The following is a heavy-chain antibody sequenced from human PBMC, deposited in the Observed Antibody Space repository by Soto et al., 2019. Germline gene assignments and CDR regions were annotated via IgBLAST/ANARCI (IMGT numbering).Heavy chain of an antibody. Sequence: QVQLVQSGAEVKKPGSSVKVSCKASGGTFSSYAISWVRQAPGQGLEWMGGIIPIFGTANYAQKFQGRVTITADESTSTAYMELSSLRSEDTAVYYCARDPLWFGELLSNYYYQALDVWGQGTTVTVSS. CDR1: GGTFSSYA. CDR3: ARDPLWFGELLSNYYYQALDV. V-gene: IGHV1-69*01. D-gene: IGHD3-10*01. J-gene: IGHJ6*02. CDR2: IIPIFGTA.